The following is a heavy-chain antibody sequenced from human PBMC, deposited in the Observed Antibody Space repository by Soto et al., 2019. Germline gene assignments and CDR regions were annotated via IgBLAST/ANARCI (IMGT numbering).Heavy chain of an antibody. CDR3: ARDPTGVVVPADIFYGMDV. Sequence: VSLRLSCAASGFTFSSYSMNWVRQAPGKGLEWVSSISSSSSYIYYADSVKGRFTISRDNAKNSLYLQMNSLRAEDTAVYYCARDPTGVVVPADIFYGMDVWGQGTTVTVSS. D-gene: IGHD2-2*02. V-gene: IGHV3-21*01. CDR1: GFTFSSYS. CDR2: ISSSSSYI. J-gene: IGHJ6*02.